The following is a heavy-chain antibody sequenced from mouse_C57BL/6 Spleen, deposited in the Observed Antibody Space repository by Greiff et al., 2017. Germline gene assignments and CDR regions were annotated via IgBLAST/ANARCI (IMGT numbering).Heavy chain of an antibody. J-gene: IGHJ1*03. CDR2: IWRGGST. CDR1: GFSLTSYG. Sequence: VHLVESGPGLVQPSQSLSITCTVSGFSLTSYGVHWVRQSPGKGLEWLGVIWRGGSTDYNAAFMSRLSITKDNSKSQVFFKMNSLQADDTAIYYCATFTTVVATPWYFDVWGTGTTVTVSS. CDR3: ATFTTVVATPWYFDV. V-gene: IGHV2-5*01. D-gene: IGHD1-1*01.